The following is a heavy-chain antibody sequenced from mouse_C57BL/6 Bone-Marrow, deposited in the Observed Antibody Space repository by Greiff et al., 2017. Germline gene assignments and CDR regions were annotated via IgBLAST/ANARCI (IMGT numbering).Heavy chain of an antibody. CDR1: GYSITSGYY. D-gene: IGHD2-2*01. CDR2: ISYDGSN. J-gene: IGHJ2*01. Sequence: ESGPGLVKPSQSLSLTCSVTGYSITSGYYWNWIRQFPGNKLEWMGYISYDGSNNYNPSLKNRISITRDTSKNQFFLKLNSVTTEDTATYYCARGGLRRRKNVGYFDYWGQGTTLTVSS. V-gene: IGHV3-6*01. CDR3: ARGGLRRRKNVGYFDY.